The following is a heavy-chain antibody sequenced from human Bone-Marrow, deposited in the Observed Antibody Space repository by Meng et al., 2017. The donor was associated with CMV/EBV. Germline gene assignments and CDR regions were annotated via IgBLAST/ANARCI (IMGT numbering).Heavy chain of an antibody. CDR1: GGSISSYY. J-gene: IGHJ4*02. CDR2: IYYSGST. V-gene: IGHV4-59*12. D-gene: IGHD3-22*01. CDR3: ARAGYYYDSSGYHYRRSYYFDY. Sequence: SETLSLTCTVSGGSISSYYWSWIRQPPGKGLEWIGYIYYSGSTNYNPSLKSRVTISVDTSKNQFSLKLSSVTAADTAVYYCARAGYYYDSSGYHYRRSYYFDYWGQGTRVTVSS.